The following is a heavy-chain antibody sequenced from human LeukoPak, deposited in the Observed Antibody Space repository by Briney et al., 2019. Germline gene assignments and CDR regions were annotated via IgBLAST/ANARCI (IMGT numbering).Heavy chain of an antibody. CDR3: ARASTYYYYGMDV. V-gene: IGHV3-48*03. CDR2: ISSSGSTI. Sequence: GGSLRLSCAASGFTFSSYEMNWVRQAPGKGLEWVSYISSSGSTIYYADSVKGRFTISRGNADNSLYLQMNSLRAEDTAVYYCARASTYYYYGMDVWGQGTTVTVS. CDR1: GFTFSSYE. J-gene: IGHJ6*02.